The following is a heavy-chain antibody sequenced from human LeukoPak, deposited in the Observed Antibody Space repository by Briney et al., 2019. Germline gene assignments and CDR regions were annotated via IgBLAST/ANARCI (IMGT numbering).Heavy chain of an antibody. CDR3: ARDRDDFWYYYYMDV. J-gene: IGHJ6*03. V-gene: IGHV3-7*01. D-gene: IGHD3-3*01. CDR1: GFTFSSYW. Sequence: GGSLRRSCAASGFTFSSYWMSWVRQAPGKGLEWVANIKQDGSEKYYVDSVKGRFTISRDNAKNSLYLQMNSLRAEDTAVYYCARDRDDFWYYYYMDVWGKGTTVTVSS. CDR2: IKQDGSEK.